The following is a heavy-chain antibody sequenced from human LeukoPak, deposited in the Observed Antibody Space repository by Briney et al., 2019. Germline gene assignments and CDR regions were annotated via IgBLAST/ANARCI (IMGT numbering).Heavy chain of an antibody. CDR2: INPNIGGT. CDR3: ARDPPNCDDSSGYYDLFA. D-gene: IGHD3-22*01. V-gene: IGHV1-2*02. Sequence: GASVKVSCKASGYTFTGYYMHWVRQAPGHRLEWMGWINPNIGGTNYAQKFPGRVTMTKDKSISTAYMALSRLRSDVTAVYYCARDPPNCDDSSGYYDLFAWGQGTLVTVSS. CDR1: GYTFTGYY. J-gene: IGHJ5*02.